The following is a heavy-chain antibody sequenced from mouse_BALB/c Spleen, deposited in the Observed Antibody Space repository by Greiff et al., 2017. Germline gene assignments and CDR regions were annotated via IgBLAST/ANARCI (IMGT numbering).Heavy chain of an antibody. Sequence: QVQLQQPGAELVKPGASVKMSCKASGYTFPSSWINWVKQRPGQGLEWIGDIYPGRGITNYNEKFKRKATLTLDTSSSTAYMQLSILTSEDSAVYYCSRGYYYGSSGAMDYWGQGTSVTVSS. CDR3: SRGYYYGSSGAMDY. J-gene: IGHJ4*01. D-gene: IGHD1-1*01. CDR2: IYPGRGIT. CDR1: GYTFPSSW. V-gene: IGHV1-55*01.